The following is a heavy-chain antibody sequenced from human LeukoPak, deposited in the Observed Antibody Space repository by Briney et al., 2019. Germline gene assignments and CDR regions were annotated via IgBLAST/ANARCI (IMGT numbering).Heavy chain of an antibody. CDR1: GFNFSSYG. CDR2: IRYDGSNK. CDR3: ARVRFGTEWYSSDAFAF. J-gene: IGHJ3*01. V-gene: IGHV3-30*02. D-gene: IGHD3-3*01. Sequence: GGSLRLSCAASGFNFSSYGMHWVRQAPGKGLEWVAFIRYDGSNKYNADSVKGRFTISRDNSKNTVYLQMSSLRTVDTAIYYCARVRFGTEWYSSDAFAFWGQGTMVTVAS.